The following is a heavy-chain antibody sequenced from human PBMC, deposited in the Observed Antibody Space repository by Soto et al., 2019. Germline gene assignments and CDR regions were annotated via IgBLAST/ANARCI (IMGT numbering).Heavy chain of an antibody. J-gene: IGHJ4*02. V-gene: IGHV1-18*01. Sequence: GGPMKVSCRASGYTFSSYTISWVRQAPGQGLEWMGWISAYNGNTKYAQKLQDRVTMTTDTSTNTAYMELRSLRSDDTAVYYCARDSPPFDYWGQGTLVTVS. CDR2: ISAYNGNT. CDR3: ARDSPPFDY. CDR1: GYTFSSYT.